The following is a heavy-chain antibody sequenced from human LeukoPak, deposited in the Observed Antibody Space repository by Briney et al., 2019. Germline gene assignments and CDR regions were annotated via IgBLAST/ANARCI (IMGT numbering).Heavy chain of an antibody. D-gene: IGHD3-16*01. Sequence: PGGALSLSCPACGFIFSNYAMSCVRPAAARGREWVSSRRGEGEKFYAECVKGRFTLSRDDSRNPVYRQLSNLRVEDTAVYYCAKASWVSSADAVFWGQGTLVTVSS. CDR1: GFIFSNYA. J-gene: IGHJ4*02. CDR2: RRGEGEK. V-gene: IGHV3-23*01. CDR3: AKASWVSSADAVF.